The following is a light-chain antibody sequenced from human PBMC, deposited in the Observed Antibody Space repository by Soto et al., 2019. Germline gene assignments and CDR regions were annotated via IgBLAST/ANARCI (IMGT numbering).Light chain of an antibody. CDR2: GNN. CDR3: HSYDSRLNCYV. V-gene: IGLV1-40*01. J-gene: IGLJ1*01. CDR1: NSNIGAGFA. Sequence: QSVLTQPPSVSGAPGQRVTISCTGSNSNIGAGFAVHWYQQPPGTAPKLLIHGNNNRPSGVPDRFSGSKSDTSASLAITGLQADDEADYYCHSYDSRLNCYVFGTGTKLTVL.